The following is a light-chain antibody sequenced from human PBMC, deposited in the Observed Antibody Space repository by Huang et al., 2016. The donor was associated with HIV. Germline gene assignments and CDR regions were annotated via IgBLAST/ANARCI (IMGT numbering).Light chain of an antibody. J-gene: IGKJ1*01. Sequence: DVVLTQSPLSLSGTLGQPASISCRSSQSLVSSDGTIYLNWFHQRTGQRPRRLIYKISERDSVVPARFSGSGSNSDFKLNISSVEAEDVGFYYCMQGSHWPGAFGQGTKVEIK. V-gene: IGKV2-30*01. CDR1: QSLVSSDGTIY. CDR2: KIS. CDR3: MQGSHWPGA.